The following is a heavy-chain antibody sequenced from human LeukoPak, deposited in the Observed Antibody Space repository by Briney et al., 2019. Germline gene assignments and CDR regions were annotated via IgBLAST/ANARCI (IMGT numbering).Heavy chain of an antibody. D-gene: IGHD6-13*01. V-gene: IGHV1-69*02. CDR3: ARGAAAGSYWYFDL. Sequence: SVKVSCKASGGTFSSYTISWVRQAPGQGLEWMGRIIPILGIANYAQKFQGRVTITADKSTSTAYMELSSLRSEDTAVYYCARGAAAGSYWYFDLWGRGTLVTVSS. CDR2: IIPILGIA. CDR1: GGTFSSYT. J-gene: IGHJ2*01.